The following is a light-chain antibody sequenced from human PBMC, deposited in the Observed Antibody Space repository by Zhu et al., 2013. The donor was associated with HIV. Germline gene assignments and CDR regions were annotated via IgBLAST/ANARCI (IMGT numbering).Light chain of an antibody. V-gene: IGLV3-21*03. J-gene: IGLJ3*02. CDR1: NIGSKS. Sequence: SYELTQPPSVSVAPGKTARITCGGTNIGSKSVHWYQQKPGQAPVLVVFDDTDRPSGIPERFSGSNSGNTATLSISRVEAGDEADYYCQVWDSSSDDWVFGGGTKLTVL. CDR3: QVWDSSSDDWV. CDR2: DDT.